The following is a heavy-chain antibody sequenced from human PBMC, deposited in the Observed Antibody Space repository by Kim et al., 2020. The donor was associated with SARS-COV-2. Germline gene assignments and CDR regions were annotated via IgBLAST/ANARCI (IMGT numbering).Heavy chain of an antibody. CDR1: GGSISSYY. Sequence: SETLSLTCTVSGGSISSYYWSWIRQPPGKGLEWIGYIYYSGSTNYNPSLKSRVTISVDTSKNQFSLKLSSVTAADTAVYYCARALHYYDSSGYYPFDYWGQGTLVTVSS. CDR3: ARALHYYDSSGYYPFDY. J-gene: IGHJ4*02. V-gene: IGHV4-59*01. CDR2: IYYSGST. D-gene: IGHD3-22*01.